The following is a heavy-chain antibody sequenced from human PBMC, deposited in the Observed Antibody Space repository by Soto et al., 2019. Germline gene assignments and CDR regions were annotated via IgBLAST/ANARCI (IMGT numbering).Heavy chain of an antibody. CDR1: GFTFSSYA. J-gene: IGHJ5*02. CDR3: AKDPYGSGSYEYNWFDP. CDR2: ISGSGGST. V-gene: IGHV3-23*01. D-gene: IGHD3-10*01. Sequence: GGSLRLSCAASGFTFSSYAMSWVRQAPGKGLEWVSAISGSGGSTYYADSVKGRFTISRDNSKNTLYLQMNSLRAEGTAVYYCAKDPYGSGSYEYNWFDPWGQGTLVTVSS.